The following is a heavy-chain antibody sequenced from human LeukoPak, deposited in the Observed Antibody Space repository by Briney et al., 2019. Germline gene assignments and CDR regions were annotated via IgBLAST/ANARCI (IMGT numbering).Heavy chain of an antibody. V-gene: IGHV3-30*18. CDR1: GFTFSSYG. Sequence: PGGSLRLTCAASGFTFSSYGMHWVRQAPGKGLEWVAVISYDGRNKYHADSVKGRFTISRDNSKNTVYLQMNSLRAEDTAVYYCAKDRDILGAVYYFDYWGQGTPVTVSS. J-gene: IGHJ4*02. D-gene: IGHD1-26*01. CDR2: ISYDGRNK. CDR3: AKDRDILGAVYYFDY.